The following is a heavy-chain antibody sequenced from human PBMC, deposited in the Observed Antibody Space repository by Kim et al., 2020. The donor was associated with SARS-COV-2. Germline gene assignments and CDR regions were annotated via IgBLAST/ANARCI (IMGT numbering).Heavy chain of an antibody. Sequence: SVKVSCKASGGTFSSYAISWVRQAPGQGLEWMGGIIPIFGTANYAQKFQGRVTITADESTSTAYMELSSLRSEDTAVYYCARDIVATIGYVDYGMDVWGQGTTVTVSS. CDR1: GGTFSSYA. D-gene: IGHD5-12*01. J-gene: IGHJ6*02. CDR2: IIPIFGTA. V-gene: IGHV1-69*13. CDR3: ARDIVATIGYVDYGMDV.